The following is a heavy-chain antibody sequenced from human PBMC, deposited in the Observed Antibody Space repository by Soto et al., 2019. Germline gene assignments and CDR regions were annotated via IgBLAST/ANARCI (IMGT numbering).Heavy chain of an antibody. CDR1: GGSISSGGYS. D-gene: IGHD4-17*01. CDR3: ARGMTTVTTLDY. CDR2: IYHSGST. J-gene: IGHJ4*02. Sequence: QLQLQESGSGLVKPSQTLSLTCAVSGGSISSGGYSWSWIRQPPGKGLEWIGYIYHSGSTYYNPSLKSRVTIALDRAKMQFSLKLSSVTAAETAVYYCARGMTTVTTLDYWGQGTLGTVSS. V-gene: IGHV4-30-2*01.